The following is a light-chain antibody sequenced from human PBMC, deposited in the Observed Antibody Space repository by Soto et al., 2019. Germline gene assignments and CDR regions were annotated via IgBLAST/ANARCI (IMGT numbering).Light chain of an antibody. CDR1: SSDVGGYNY. V-gene: IGLV2-14*03. J-gene: IGLJ1*01. CDR3: SSYTSSSTLGYV. CDR2: DVS. Sequence: QSALTQPASVSGSPGQSITISCTGTSSDVGGYNYVSWYQQHPGKAPKLMIYDVSNRPSGVSDRFSGSKSGNTASLTNSGLRAEDEADYYCSSYTSSSTLGYVFGTGTKLTVL.